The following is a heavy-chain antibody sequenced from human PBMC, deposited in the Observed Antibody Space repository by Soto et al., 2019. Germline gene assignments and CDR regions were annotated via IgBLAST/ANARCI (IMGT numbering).Heavy chain of an antibody. J-gene: IGHJ3*01. V-gene: IGHV3-53*01. CDR1: GLTISGKKY. CDR3: ATWHEREHAYDV. D-gene: IGHD1-1*01. Sequence: GGTLRLSCAAFGLTISGKKYVAWVRQAPGKGLEWVSALYDVDGSFYADSVKGRFTTSSDSSKTTVYLQMNDLRPDDTAVYYCATWHEREHAYDVWGQGTTVTVSS. CDR2: LYDVDGS.